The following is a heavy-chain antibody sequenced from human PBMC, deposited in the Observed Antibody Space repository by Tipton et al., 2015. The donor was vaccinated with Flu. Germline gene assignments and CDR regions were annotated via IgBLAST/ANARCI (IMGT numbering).Heavy chain of an antibody. Sequence: TLSLTCAVYGGSFSGYYWSWIRQPPGKGLEWIGEINHSGSTYYNPSLKSRVTISVDTSKNQFSLKLSSVTAADTAVYYCARLGYCSSTSCYGEGAEYFQHWGQGTLVTVSS. CDR2: INHSGST. J-gene: IGHJ1*01. CDR1: GGSFSGYY. D-gene: IGHD2-2*01. CDR3: ARLGYCSSTSCYGEGAEYFQH. V-gene: IGHV4-34*01.